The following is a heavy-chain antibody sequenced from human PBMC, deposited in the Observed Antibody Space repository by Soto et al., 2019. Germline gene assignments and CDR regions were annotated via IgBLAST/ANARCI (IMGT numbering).Heavy chain of an antibody. CDR1: GGSISSGGYY. D-gene: IGHD3-22*01. J-gene: IGHJ4*02. V-gene: IGHV4-31*03. Sequence: SETLSLTCTVSGGSISSGGYYWSWIRQHPGKGPEWIGYIYYSGSTYYNPSLKSRVTTSVDTSKNQSSLKLSSVTAADTAVYYCAMGGDYFGCSGYREGFDYWGQGTLVTVSS. CDR3: AMGGDYFGCSGYREGFDY. CDR2: IYYSGST.